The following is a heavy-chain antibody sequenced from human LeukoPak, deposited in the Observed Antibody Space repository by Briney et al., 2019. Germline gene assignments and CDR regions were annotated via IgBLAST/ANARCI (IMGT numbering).Heavy chain of an antibody. Sequence: GTSLRLSCAASGFTLISYAMNWVRQAPGTGLEWVAVISYDGRNKYYADSVKGRFTISRDNSKNTMYLQMNSLRAEDTAVYYCARAYSGYDDAVDIWGQGTMVTVSS. D-gene: IGHD5-12*01. CDR1: GFTLISYA. CDR2: ISYDGRNK. J-gene: IGHJ3*02. V-gene: IGHV3-30*04. CDR3: ARAYSGYDDAVDI.